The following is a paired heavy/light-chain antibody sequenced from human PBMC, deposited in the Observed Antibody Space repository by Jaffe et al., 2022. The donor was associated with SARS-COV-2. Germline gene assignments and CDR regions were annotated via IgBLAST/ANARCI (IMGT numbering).Heavy chain of an antibody. CDR2: INIGNGDT. CDR3: VRDHHYASGSAVDY. D-gene: IGHD3-10*01. V-gene: IGHV1-3*04. CDR1: GYNFPNYN. J-gene: IGHJ4*02. Sequence: QVQLVQSGAEVKKPGASVRISCKASGYNFPNYNMHWVRQTPGEGLEWMAWINIGNGDTQYSQQFQDRVTATRDTSATTAYMELSSLTSEDSAVYYCVRDHHYASGSAVDYWGQGTLVTVSS.
Light chain of an antibody. V-gene: IGKV1-6*02. Sequence: AIQMTQSPSSLSASVGDRVTITCRASQGIRNDLGWYQQKPGKAPKLLIYSASSLQAGVPPRFSGSGSGTDFTLTISSLQPEDFATYYCLQDFKYPLTFGGGTKVEIK. J-gene: IGKJ4*01. CDR1: QGIRND. CDR3: LQDFKYPLT. CDR2: SAS.